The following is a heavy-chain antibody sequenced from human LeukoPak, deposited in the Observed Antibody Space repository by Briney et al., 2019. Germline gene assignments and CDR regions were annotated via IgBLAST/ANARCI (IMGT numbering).Heavy chain of an antibody. CDR1: GYTFTSYG. CDR3: ARGVLSVADYYYYYMDV. J-gene: IGHJ6*03. D-gene: IGHD6-19*01. CDR2: MNPNSGNT. V-gene: IGHV1-8*01. Sequence: ASVKVSCKASGYTFTSYGINWVRHATGQGLEWRGWMNPNSGNTGYAQKFQGRVTMTRNTSISTAYMELSSLRSEDTAVYYCARGVLSVADYYYYYMDVWGKGTTVTISS.